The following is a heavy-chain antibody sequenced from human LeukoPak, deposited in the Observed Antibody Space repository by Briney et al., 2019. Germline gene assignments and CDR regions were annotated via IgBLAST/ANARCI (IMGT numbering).Heavy chain of an antibody. CDR3: ARSEDYYDSSGYYYGFDY. V-gene: IGHV1-69*05. D-gene: IGHD3-22*01. CDR2: IIPIFGTA. CDR1: GGTFSSYA. Sequence: SVKVSCKAPGGTFSSYAISWVRQAPGQGLEWMGRIIPIFGTANYAQKFQGRVTITTDESTSTAYMELSSLRSEDTAVYYCARSEDYYDSSGYYYGFDYWGQGTLVTVSS. J-gene: IGHJ4*02.